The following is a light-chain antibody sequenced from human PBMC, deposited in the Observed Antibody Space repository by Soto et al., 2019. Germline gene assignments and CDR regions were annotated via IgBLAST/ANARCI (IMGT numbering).Light chain of an antibody. CDR2: DVS. Sequence: QSVLTQPASVSGSPGQSITISCTGTSSVVGGYNYVSWYQQHPGKAPKLMIYDVSNRPSGVSNRFSGSKSGNTASLTISGLQAEDEADYYCSSYTSSSTYVFGTGTKVPV. CDR3: SSYTSSSTYV. V-gene: IGLV2-14*01. CDR1: SSVVGGYNY. J-gene: IGLJ1*01.